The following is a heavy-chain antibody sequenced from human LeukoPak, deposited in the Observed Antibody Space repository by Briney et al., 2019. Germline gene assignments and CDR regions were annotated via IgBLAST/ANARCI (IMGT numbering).Heavy chain of an antibody. CDR2: IYYSGST. CDR1: GGSISSSSYY. Sequence: SETLSLTCTVSGGSISSSSYYWGWIRQPPGKGLEWIVSIYYSGSTNYNPSLKSRVTISADTSKNHFSLKLSSVTAADTAVYYCARAGIGHGEYFQHWGQGTLVTVSS. CDR3: ARAGIGHGEYFQH. J-gene: IGHJ1*01. V-gene: IGHV4-39*07. D-gene: IGHD6-13*01.